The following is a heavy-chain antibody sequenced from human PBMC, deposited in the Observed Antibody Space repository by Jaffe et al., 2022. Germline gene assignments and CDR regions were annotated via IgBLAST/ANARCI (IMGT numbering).Heavy chain of an antibody. V-gene: IGHV3-13*01. CDR3: ARGRYCSGGSCSPHYMDV. Sequence: EVQLVESGGGLVQPGGSLRLSCAASGFTFSSYDMHWVRQATGKGLEWVSAIGTAGDTYYPGSVKGRFTISRENAKNSLYLQMNSLRAGDTAVYYCARGRYCSGGSCSPHYMDVWGKGTTVTVSS. J-gene: IGHJ6*03. CDR2: IGTAGDT. CDR1: GFTFSSYD. D-gene: IGHD2-15*01.